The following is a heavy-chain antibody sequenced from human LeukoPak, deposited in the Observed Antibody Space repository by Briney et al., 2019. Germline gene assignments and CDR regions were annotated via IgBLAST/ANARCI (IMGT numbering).Heavy chain of an antibody. J-gene: IGHJ4*02. CDR2: INHSGST. V-gene: IGHV4-38-2*02. D-gene: IGHD2-15*01. Sequence: SETLSLTCSVSGYSISSGYFWAWMRQPPGKGVEWIGSINHSGSTYYNPSLKSRVTVSVDTSKNQFSLRLSSVTAADAAVYYCARVCSSGRCCDQWGQGTLVTVSS. CDR1: GYSISSGYF. CDR3: ARVCSSGRCCDQ.